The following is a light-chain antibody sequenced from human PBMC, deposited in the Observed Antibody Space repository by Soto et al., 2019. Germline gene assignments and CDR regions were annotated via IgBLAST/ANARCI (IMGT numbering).Light chain of an antibody. J-gene: IGKJ1*01. CDR2: GAS. Sequence: ERVMTQSLASLSVSPGGRATLSCRAIQNFSSNLVWYQQKPGQAPRLLIYGASSRATGIPPRFCGSGSGTEYSLPISSLQSEDVAVYYCQQYNNWPRTFGQGTKVDIK. CDR1: QNFSSN. V-gene: IGKV3-15*01. CDR3: QQYNNWPRT.